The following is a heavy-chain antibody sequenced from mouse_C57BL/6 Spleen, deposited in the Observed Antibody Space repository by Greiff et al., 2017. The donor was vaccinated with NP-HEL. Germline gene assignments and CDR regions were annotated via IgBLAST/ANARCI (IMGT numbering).Heavy chain of an antibody. D-gene: IGHD2-1*01. Sequence: VQLKESGPGLVKPSQSLSLTCSVTGYSITSGYYWNWIRQFPGNKLEWMGYISYDGSNNYNPSPKNRISSTLDTSKNQFFLKLNSVTTEDTATYYCASKGNYAFAYWGQGTLVTVSA. CDR3: ASKGNYAFAY. V-gene: IGHV3-6*01. CDR1: GYSITSGYY. J-gene: IGHJ3*01. CDR2: ISYDGSN.